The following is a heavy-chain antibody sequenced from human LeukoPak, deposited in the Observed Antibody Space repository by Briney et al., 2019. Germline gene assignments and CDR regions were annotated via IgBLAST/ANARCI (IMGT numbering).Heavy chain of an antibody. CDR2: IYSGGST. D-gene: IGHD1-14*01. Sequence: WGSLRLSCAASGFTVSSNYVSWVRQAPGKGLEWVPVIYSGGSTYYADCVKGRLTISRDNSKNTLYLQMNSLRAEDTAVYYCAKPGSSRGITGRRPTKYYFDYRGQGTLVTVSS. CDR1: GFTVSSNY. J-gene: IGHJ4*02. CDR3: AKPGSSRGITGRRPTKYYFDY. V-gene: IGHV3-53*01.